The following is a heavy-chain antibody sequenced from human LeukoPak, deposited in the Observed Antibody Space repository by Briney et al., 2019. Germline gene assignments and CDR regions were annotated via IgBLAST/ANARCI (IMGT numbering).Heavy chain of an antibody. Sequence: ASVKVSCKASGYTFTSYGISWVRQAPGQGLEWMGWISAYNGNTNYAQKLQGRVTMTTDTSTSTAYMGLSRLRSDDTAVYYCARDSCSSTSCPIDYWGQGTLVTVSS. CDR2: ISAYNGNT. J-gene: IGHJ4*02. CDR1: GYTFTSYG. CDR3: ARDSCSSTSCPIDY. D-gene: IGHD2-2*01. V-gene: IGHV1-18*01.